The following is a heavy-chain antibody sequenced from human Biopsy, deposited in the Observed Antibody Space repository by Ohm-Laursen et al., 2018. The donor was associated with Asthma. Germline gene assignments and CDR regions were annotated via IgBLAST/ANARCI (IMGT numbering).Heavy chain of an antibody. D-gene: IGHD4-17*01. J-gene: IGHJ6*02. Sequence: SQTLSLTCRVSGGYTGSSDHHWAWIRQAPGKALEWIGFVFWSGSTHYSRSPERRVSISIDTATNEFSMKLWSVTPADTAVYFCARVVSYGDIYFGIDVWGPGNTVVVS. CDR2: VFWSGST. V-gene: IGHV4-30-4*01. CDR1: GGYTGSSDHH. CDR3: ARVVSYGDIYFGIDV.